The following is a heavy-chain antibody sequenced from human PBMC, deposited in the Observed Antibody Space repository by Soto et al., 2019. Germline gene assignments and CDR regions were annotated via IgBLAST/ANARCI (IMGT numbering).Heavy chain of an antibody. V-gene: IGHV3-33*01. CDR2: IWHDGRSK. CDR1: GFTFSSFG. Sequence: QVQLVESGGGVIQPGRSLRLTCAASGFTFSSFGMHWVRQAPGKGLEWVAVIWHDGRSKYYADFVKGRFTISRDNSKNILYLQMNSLRAEDTAVYYCASRSPALDYWGQGTLVTVSS. D-gene: IGHD2-2*01. CDR3: ASRSPALDY. J-gene: IGHJ4*02.